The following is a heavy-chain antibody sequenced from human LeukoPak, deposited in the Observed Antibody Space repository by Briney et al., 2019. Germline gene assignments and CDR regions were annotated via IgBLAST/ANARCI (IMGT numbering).Heavy chain of an antibody. D-gene: IGHD3-10*01. CDR3: ARGLGGDQGYFDL. J-gene: IGHJ2*01. CDR2: ISWNSGSL. CDR1: GFIFDDYA. Sequence: GRSLRLSCAASGFIFDDYAMHWVRQAPGKGLEWVSGISWNSGSLAYADSVKGRFTISRDNAKNSLYLQMNSLRTEGTAWYYCARGLGGDQGYFDLWGRGTLATVSS. V-gene: IGHV3-9*01.